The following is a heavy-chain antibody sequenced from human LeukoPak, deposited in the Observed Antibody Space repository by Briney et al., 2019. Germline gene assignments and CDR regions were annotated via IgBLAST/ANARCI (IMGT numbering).Heavy chain of an antibody. Sequence: GGSLRLSCAASGFTFSNAWMSWARQAPGKGLEWVGRIKSKTDGGTTDYAAPVKGRFTISRDDSKNTLYLQMNSLKTEDTAVYYCTTDSLTTVTTNWFDPWGQGALVTVSS. V-gene: IGHV3-15*01. J-gene: IGHJ5*02. CDR2: IKSKTDGGTT. D-gene: IGHD4-17*01. CDR1: GFTFSNAW. CDR3: TTDSLTTVTTNWFDP.